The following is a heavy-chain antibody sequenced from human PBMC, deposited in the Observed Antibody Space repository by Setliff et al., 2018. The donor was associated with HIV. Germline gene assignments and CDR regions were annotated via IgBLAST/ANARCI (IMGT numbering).Heavy chain of an antibody. Sequence: PSETLSLTCGVYGESLSGYSWNWIRQPPGRGLEWLGHIYASGSANLHPFFRSRVTISDDTSKNQFSLTLASVTVADTAVYCARSGYTSGFYWVFGAFGVWGQGKMVTVSS. CDR3: ARSGYTSGFYWVFGAFGV. D-gene: IGHD3-22*01. V-gene: IGHV4-4*09. CDR1: GESLSGYS. J-gene: IGHJ3*01. CDR2: IYASGSA.